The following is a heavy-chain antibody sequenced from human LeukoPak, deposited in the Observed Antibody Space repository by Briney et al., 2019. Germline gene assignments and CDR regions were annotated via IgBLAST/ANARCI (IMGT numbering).Heavy chain of an antibody. J-gene: IGHJ4*02. CDR2: IYHSGST. Sequence: SETLSLTCTVSGYSISSGYYWGWLRQPPGKGLEWIGSIYHSGSTYYNPSLKSRVTISVDTSKNQFSLKLSSVTAADTAVYYCARESRPYDILTGYLWGGFDYWGQGTLVTVSS. CDR1: GYSISSGYY. CDR3: ARESRPYDILTGYLWGGFDY. V-gene: IGHV4-38-2*02. D-gene: IGHD3-9*01.